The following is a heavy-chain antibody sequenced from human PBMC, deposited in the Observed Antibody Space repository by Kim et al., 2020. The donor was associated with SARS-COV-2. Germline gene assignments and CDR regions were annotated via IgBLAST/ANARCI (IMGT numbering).Heavy chain of an antibody. Sequence: GGSLRLSCAASGFVFSTYAMSWVRQAPGKGLEWVSGISDTGGSTNYADSVNGRFTISRDNSKNTLYLQMNSLRAGDMAVYYCVKTGGMYTSTWPEGYWGQGTLVTVSS. CDR2: ISDTGGST. J-gene: IGHJ4*02. CDR3: VKTGGMYTSTWPEGY. D-gene: IGHD6-13*01. V-gene: IGHV3-23*01. CDR1: GFVFSTYA.